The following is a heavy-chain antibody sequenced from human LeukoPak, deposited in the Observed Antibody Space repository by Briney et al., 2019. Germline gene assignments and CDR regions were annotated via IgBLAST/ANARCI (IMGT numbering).Heavy chain of an antibody. CDR3: AKDRDLLARVGATFDY. J-gene: IGHJ4*02. D-gene: IGHD1-26*01. CDR1: GFTFSSYG. CDR2: IRCDGSNK. Sequence: GGSLRLSCAASGFTFSSYGMHWVRQAPGKGLEWVAFIRCDGSNKYYADSVKGRFTISRDNSKNTLYLQMNSLRAEDTAVYYCAKDRDLLARVGATFDYWGQGTLVTVSS. V-gene: IGHV3-30*02.